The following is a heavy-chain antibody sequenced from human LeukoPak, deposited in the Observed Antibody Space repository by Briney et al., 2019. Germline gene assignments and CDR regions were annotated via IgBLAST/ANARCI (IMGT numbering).Heavy chain of an antibody. D-gene: IGHD3-10*01. V-gene: IGHV4-38-2*01. CDR3: ARGPYLWFGELLY. CDR2: IYHSGST. J-gene: IGHJ4*02. Sequence: MTSETLSLTCAVSGYSISSGYYWGWIRQPPGKGLECIGSIYHSGSTYYSPSLKSRVTISVDTSKNQFSLKLSSVTAADTAVYYCARGPYLWFGELLYWGQGTLVTVSS. CDR1: GYSISSGYY.